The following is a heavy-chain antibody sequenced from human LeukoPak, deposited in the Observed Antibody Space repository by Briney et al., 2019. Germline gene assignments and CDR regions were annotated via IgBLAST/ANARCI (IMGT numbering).Heavy chain of an antibody. J-gene: IGHJ4*02. CDR2: IYYSGTT. V-gene: IGHV4-39*07. Sequence: SETLSLTCTVSGGSITSSSFYWDWIRQPPGKGLEWIGSIYYSGTTHYNPSLKSRVTIFVHTSKNQFSLNLRPVIAADTAIYYCATYRQVLLPFESWGQGTLVTVSS. CDR1: GGSITSSSFY. D-gene: IGHD2-8*02. CDR3: ATYRQVLLPFES.